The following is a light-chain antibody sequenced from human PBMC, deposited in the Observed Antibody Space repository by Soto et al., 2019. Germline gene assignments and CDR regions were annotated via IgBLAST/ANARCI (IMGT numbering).Light chain of an antibody. CDR2: GNS. Sequence: QAVVTQPPSVSGAQGQRVTISCTGSSSNIGAGYDVHWYQQLPGTAPKLLIYGNSNRPSGVPDRFSGSKSGTSASLAITGLQAEDEADYYCQSYDSSLSVLYVFGTGTKVTVL. CDR1: SSNIGAGYD. V-gene: IGLV1-40*01. J-gene: IGLJ1*01. CDR3: QSYDSSLSVLYV.